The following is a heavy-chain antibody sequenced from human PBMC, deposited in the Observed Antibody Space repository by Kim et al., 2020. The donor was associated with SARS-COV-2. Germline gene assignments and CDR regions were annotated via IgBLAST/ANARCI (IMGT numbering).Heavy chain of an antibody. CDR2: IYYSGST. J-gene: IGHJ6*02. CDR1: GGSISSGGYY. Sequence: SETLSLTCNVSGGSISSGGYYWSWVRQRPGKDLEWIGYIYYSGSTSYNPSLKSRVTISVDTSKNQFSLNLTSMTAADTAVYYCARAYGSGSSIIWYYGLDVWGQGTTVTVS. V-gene: IGHV4-31*03. CDR3: ARAYGSGSSIIWYYGLDV. D-gene: IGHD3-10*01.